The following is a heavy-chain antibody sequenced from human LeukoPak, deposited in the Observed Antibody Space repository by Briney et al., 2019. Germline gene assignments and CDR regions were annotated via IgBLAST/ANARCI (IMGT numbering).Heavy chain of an antibody. CDR1: GFTFSSYS. CDR3: ARDFYCSSTSCYGNDAFDI. V-gene: IGHV3-21*01. CDR2: IFSRSRYI. J-gene: IGHJ3*02. D-gene: IGHD2-2*01. Sequence: GYLRLSSAASGFTFSSYSMNWIRQAPGKGLEWVSSIFSRSRYIYYADSVKGRFTISRDNAKNSLYLQMNSLRAEDTAVYYCARDFYCSSTSCYGNDAFDIWGQGTMVSVSS.